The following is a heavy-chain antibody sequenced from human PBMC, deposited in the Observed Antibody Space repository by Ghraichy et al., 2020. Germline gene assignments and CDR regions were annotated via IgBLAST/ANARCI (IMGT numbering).Heavy chain of an antibody. CDR3: ARQGKRVVPAAPPLY. J-gene: IGHJ4*02. Sequence: ASVKVSCKASGYTFTGYYMHWVRQAPGQGLEWMGWINPNSGGTNYAQKFQGRVTMTRDTSISTAYMELSRLRSDDTAVYYCARQGKRVVPAAPPLYWGQGTLVTVSS. V-gene: IGHV1-2*02. CDR2: INPNSGGT. CDR1: GYTFTGYY. D-gene: IGHD2-2*01.